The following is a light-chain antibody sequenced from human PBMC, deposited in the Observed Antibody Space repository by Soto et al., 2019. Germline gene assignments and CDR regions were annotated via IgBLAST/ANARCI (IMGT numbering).Light chain of an antibody. Sequence: QSALTQPASVSGSAGQSITIFCSGTMRDVGAYNLVSWYQQHPGTAPKLIIYEVRNRPSGISSRFSGSRSGNTASLTISGLPHEEGDYYCSAYTARSTLVFGGGTKLTVL. CDR3: SAYTARSTLV. V-gene: IGLV2-14*01. CDR1: MRDVGAYNL. CDR2: EVR. J-gene: IGLJ3*02.